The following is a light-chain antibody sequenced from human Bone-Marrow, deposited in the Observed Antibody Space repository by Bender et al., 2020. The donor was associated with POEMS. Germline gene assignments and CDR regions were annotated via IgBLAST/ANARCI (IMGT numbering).Light chain of an antibody. CDR3: YSAADNNVRI. CDR2: KDS. Sequence: SYELTQPPSVSVSLGQMARITCSGEALPKKYAYWYQQKPGQFPVLVIYKDSERPSGIPERFSGSSSGTIVTLTISGVQVEDEADYYCYSAADNNVRIFGGGTKLTVL. J-gene: IGLJ2*01. V-gene: IGLV3-16*01. CDR1: ALPKKY.